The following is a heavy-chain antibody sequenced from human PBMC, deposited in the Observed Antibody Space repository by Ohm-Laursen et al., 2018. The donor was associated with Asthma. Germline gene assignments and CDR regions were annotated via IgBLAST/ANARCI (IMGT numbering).Heavy chain of an antibody. V-gene: IGHV3-7*05. D-gene: IGHD4-11*01. Sequence: SLRLSCSASGFTFSSYWMTWVRQAPGKGPEWVAHIKEDGSETSYLDSLKGRITISRDNAKNSLYLQMNSLRAEDTAVYYCARFGRDYRSHGLDVWGQGTTVTVSS. CDR2: IKEDGSET. CDR3: ARFGRDYRSHGLDV. J-gene: IGHJ6*02. CDR1: GFTFSSYW.